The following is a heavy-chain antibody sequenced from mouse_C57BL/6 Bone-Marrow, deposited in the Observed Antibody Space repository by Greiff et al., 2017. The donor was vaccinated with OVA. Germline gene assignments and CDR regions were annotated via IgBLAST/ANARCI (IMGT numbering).Heavy chain of an antibody. J-gene: IGHJ1*03. Sequence: VQLQQSGPELVKPGASVKMSCKASGYTFTDYNMHWVKQSHGKSLEWIGYINPNNGGTSYNQKFKGKATLTVNKSSSTAYMELRSLTSEESAVYYCARYYYGSSYRYFDVWGTGTTVTVSS. CDR2: INPNNGGT. D-gene: IGHD1-1*01. V-gene: IGHV1-22*01. CDR3: ARYYYGSSYRYFDV. CDR1: GYTFTDYN.